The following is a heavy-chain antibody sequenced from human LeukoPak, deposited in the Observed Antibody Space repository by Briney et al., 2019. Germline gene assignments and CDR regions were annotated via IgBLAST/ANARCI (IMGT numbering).Heavy chain of an antibody. J-gene: IGHJ5*02. D-gene: IGHD2-2*01. Sequence: SETLSLTCTVSGGSISTYYWSWIRQPAGKGLEWIGRIYTSGSTNYNPSLKSRVTISVDTSKNQFSLKLSSVTAADTAVYYCARRRGYCSSTSCLNWFDPWGQGTLVTVSS. CDR2: IYTSGST. V-gene: IGHV4-4*07. CDR1: GGSISTYY. CDR3: ARRRGYCSSTSCLNWFDP.